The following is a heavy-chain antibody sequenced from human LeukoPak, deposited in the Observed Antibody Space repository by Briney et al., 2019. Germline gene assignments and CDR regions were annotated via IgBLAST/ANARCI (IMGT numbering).Heavy chain of an antibody. J-gene: IGHJ4*02. D-gene: IGHD3-22*01. CDR1: GFTSSSYG. V-gene: IGHV3-33*06. Sequence: GKSLRLTCAASGFTSSSYGMHWVRQAPGRGLEGVAVIWHDGNSNKNYADSVQGRFTISGDNAKNTVYLQMDGLKVEDTAMYYCAKGEGFHSRGYYRYWPQGSVV. CDR3: AKGEGFHSRGYYRY. CDR2: IWHDGNSNK.